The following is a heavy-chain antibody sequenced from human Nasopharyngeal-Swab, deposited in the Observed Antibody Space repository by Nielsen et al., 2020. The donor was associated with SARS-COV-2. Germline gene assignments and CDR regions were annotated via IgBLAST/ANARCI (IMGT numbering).Heavy chain of an antibody. D-gene: IGHD5-12*01. CDR2: ISSSGSTI. CDR1: GFTFSDYY. CDR3: ARARGYSGYGFDY. J-gene: IGHJ4*02. Sequence: GGSLRISWAASGFTFSDYYRSGIRQAPGKGLEWVSYISSSGSTIYYADSVKGRFTISRDNAKNSLYLQMNSLRAEDTAVYYCARARGYSGYGFDYWGQGTLVTVSS. V-gene: IGHV3-11*01.